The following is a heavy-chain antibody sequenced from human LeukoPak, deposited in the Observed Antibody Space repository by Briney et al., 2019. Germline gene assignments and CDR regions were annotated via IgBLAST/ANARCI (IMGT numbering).Heavy chain of an antibody. CDR3: ARDRRVDWLMNSDYFDY. V-gene: IGHV3-74*01. CDR2: INPEETTT. D-gene: IGHD3-9*01. Sequence: PGGSLRLSCAASGFSFSTHWMHWVRQVPGKGLVWVSRINPEETTTSYADSVKGRFTISRDNTKNTLYLHMNSLRAEDTAMYYCARDRRVDWLMNSDYFDYWGQGTLVTVSS. J-gene: IGHJ4*02. CDR1: GFSFSTHW.